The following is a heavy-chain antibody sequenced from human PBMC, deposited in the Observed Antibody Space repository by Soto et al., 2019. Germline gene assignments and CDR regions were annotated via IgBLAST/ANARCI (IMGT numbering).Heavy chain of an antibody. D-gene: IGHD3-3*02. CDR3: AREPLKTFHFYFDY. J-gene: IGHJ4*02. CDR1: GYTFTGYY. Sequence: QVQLVQSGAEVKKPGASVKVSCKASGYTFTGYYMHCVRQAPGQWLEWMGWINPNSGGTNYAQKFQGRVTMTRDTSISTAYMELSRLRSDDTAVYYCAREPLKTFHFYFDYWGQGTLVTVSS. CDR2: INPNSGGT. V-gene: IGHV1-2*02.